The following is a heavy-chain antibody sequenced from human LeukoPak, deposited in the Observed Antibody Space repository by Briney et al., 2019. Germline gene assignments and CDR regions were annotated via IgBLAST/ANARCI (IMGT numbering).Heavy chain of an antibody. J-gene: IGHJ4*02. CDR3: ARSRSWYGLNYFDY. CDR1: GFTFSSYA. Sequence: PGGSLRLSCAASGFTFSSYALSWVRQAPGTGLEWVSGISGSGGSTYYADSVKGRFTISRDNSKNTLYLQMNSLRAEDTAVYYCARSRSWYGLNYFDYWGQGTLVTVSS. CDR2: ISGSGGST. D-gene: IGHD6-13*01. V-gene: IGHV3-23*01.